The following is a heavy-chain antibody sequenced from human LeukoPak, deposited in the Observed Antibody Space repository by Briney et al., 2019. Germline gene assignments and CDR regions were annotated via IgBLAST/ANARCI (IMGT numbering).Heavy chain of an antibody. V-gene: IGHV3-20*04. CDR2: INWNGGST. CDR1: GYTFSNAW. J-gene: IGHJ6*03. CDR3: AREGHYYYMDV. Sequence: GGSLRLSCAASGYTFSNAWMSWVRQAPGKGLEWVSGINWNGGSTGYADSVKGRFTISRDNAKNSLYLQMNSLRAEDTALYYCAREGHYYYMDVWGKGTTVTVSS.